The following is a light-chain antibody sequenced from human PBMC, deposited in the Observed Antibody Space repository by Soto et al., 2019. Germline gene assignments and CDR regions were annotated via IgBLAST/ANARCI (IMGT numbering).Light chain of an antibody. Sequence: EIVLTQSPGTLSLSPGERVTLSCRASQSVSSSYLAWYQQKPGQAPRLLIYGASSRATGTPDRFSGSGSGTDFTLTISRLEPEDFAVYYCQQYGSSLSITFGQGKRLENK. J-gene: IGKJ5*01. V-gene: IGKV3-20*01. CDR1: QSVSSSY. CDR3: QQYGSSLSIT. CDR2: GAS.